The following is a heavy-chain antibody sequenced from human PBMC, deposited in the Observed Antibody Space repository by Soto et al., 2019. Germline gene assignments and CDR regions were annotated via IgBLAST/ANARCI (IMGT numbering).Heavy chain of an antibody. V-gene: IGHV4-61*01. CDR1: GGSVSSGSYY. CDR3: AREYYYDSSGYYYRVFDY. D-gene: IGHD3-22*01. CDR2: IYYSGST. Sequence: KSSETLSLTCTVSGGSVSSGSYYWSWIRQPPGKGLEWIGYIYYSGSTNYNPSLKSRVTISVDTSKNQFSLKLSSVTAADTAVYYCAREYYYDSSGYYYRVFDYWGQGTLVTVSS. J-gene: IGHJ4*02.